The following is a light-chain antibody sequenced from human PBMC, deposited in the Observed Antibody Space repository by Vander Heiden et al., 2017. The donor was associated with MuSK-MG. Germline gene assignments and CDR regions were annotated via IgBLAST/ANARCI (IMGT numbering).Light chain of an antibody. CDR3: AAWDDSLNAYV. Sequence: QSVLTQPPSASGTPGQKVTVSCSGSRFNVGRNSVNWYQQLPGTAPSVLIYSDNMRPSGVPARFSGSKSAPSASLAISGLQSEDEADYYCAAWDDSLNAYVFGPGTRVTVL. CDR1: RFNVGRNS. CDR2: SDN. J-gene: IGLJ1*01. V-gene: IGLV1-44*01.